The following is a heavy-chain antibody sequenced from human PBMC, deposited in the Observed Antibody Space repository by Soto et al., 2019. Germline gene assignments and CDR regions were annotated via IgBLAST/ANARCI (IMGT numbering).Heavy chain of an antibody. D-gene: IGHD6-13*01. J-gene: IGHJ5*02. CDR3: ARYQKPGVIAAADLDP. CDR2: IIPIFGTA. Sequence: ASVKVSCKASGGTFSSYAISWVRQAPGQGLEWMGGIIPIFGTANYAQKFQGRVTITADESTSTAYMELSSLRSEDTAVYYCARYQKPGVIAAADLDPWGQGTLVTVSS. CDR1: GGTFSSYA. V-gene: IGHV1-69*13.